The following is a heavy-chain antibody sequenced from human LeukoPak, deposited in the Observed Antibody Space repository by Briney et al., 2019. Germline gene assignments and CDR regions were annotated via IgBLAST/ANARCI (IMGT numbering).Heavy chain of an antibody. J-gene: IGHJ1*01. CDR3: TGNSGWYGLS. V-gene: IGHV3-23*01. Sequence: GGSLRLSCTVSGFTLSSYEMSWIRQAPGKGLEWVSSIDYDGGSGHYADSVKGRFTISRDNSNNTLFLHLNSLRGEDTAVYYCTGNSGWYGLSWGQGTLVTVSS. CDR2: IDYDGGSG. D-gene: IGHD6-19*01. CDR1: GFTLSSYE.